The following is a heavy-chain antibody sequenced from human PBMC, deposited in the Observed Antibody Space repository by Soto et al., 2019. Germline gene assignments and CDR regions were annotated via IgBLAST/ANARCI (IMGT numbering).Heavy chain of an antibody. V-gene: IGHV3-30*18. CDR2: ISYDGSNK. CDR1: GFTFSSYG. D-gene: IGHD5-18*01. CDR3: AKDQERGYSYGPSDV. Sequence: QVQLVESGGGVVQPGRSLRLSCAASGFTFSSYGMHWVRQAPGKGLEWVAVISYDGSNKYYADSVKGRFTISRDNSKNTLYLQMNSLRAEDTAVYYCAKDQERGYSYGPSDVWGQGTTVTVSS. J-gene: IGHJ6*02.